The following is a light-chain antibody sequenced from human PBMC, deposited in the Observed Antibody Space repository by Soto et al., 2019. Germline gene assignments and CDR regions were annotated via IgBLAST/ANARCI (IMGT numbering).Light chain of an antibody. Sequence: QSALTQPASVSGSPGRAITISCTGTSSDVGGYNYVSWYQQHPGKAPKVMIYDVSNRPSGVSNRFSGSKSGNTASLTISGLQAEDEADYYCNSYTTSSTYVFGTGT. J-gene: IGLJ1*01. CDR2: DVS. V-gene: IGLV2-14*01. CDR3: NSYTTSSTYV. CDR1: SSDVGGYNY.